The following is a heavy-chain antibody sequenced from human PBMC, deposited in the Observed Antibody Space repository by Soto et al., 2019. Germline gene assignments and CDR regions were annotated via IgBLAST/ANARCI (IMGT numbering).Heavy chain of an antibody. CDR2: INHSGST. Sequence: SETLSLTCAVYGGSFSGYHWSWIRQPPGKGLEWIGEINHSGSTNYNPSLKSRVTISVDTSKNQFSLKLSSVTAADTAVYYCARGRKDYSSSWYVDWGQGTLVTVSS. D-gene: IGHD6-13*01. V-gene: IGHV4-34*01. J-gene: IGHJ4*02. CDR3: ARGRKDYSSSWYVD. CDR1: GGSFSGYH.